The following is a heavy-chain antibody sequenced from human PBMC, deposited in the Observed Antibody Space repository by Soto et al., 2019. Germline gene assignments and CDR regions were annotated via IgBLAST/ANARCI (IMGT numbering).Heavy chain of an antibody. Sequence: EVQLVESGGGLVKPGGSLRLSCAASGFTFVNYSMNWVRQAPGKGLERVSSISKSSNYIYYADSLKGRFTISRDNAKKSLYLQMNSLRAEDTAIYYCARDVAVTGSWGAFDIWGHGTMVTVSS. D-gene: IGHD6-19*01. J-gene: IGHJ3*02. CDR3: ARDVAVTGSWGAFDI. CDR1: GFTFVNYS. CDR2: ISKSSNYI. V-gene: IGHV3-21*02.